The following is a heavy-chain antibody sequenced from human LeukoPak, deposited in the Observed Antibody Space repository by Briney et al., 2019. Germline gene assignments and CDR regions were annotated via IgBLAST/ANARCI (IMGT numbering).Heavy chain of an antibody. CDR3: ARDHPTPNAGYMDV. V-gene: IGHV4-39*02. CDR2: IYYSGST. J-gene: IGHJ6*03. Sequence: SETLSLTCTVSGGSITSGTYYWAWIRQPPGKGLEWIGTIYYSGSTYYNPSLKSRVTISVDTSKNQFSLKVSSVTAADTAVYYCARDHPTPNAGYMDVWGKGTTVTVSS. CDR1: GGSITSGTYY. D-gene: IGHD2-8*01.